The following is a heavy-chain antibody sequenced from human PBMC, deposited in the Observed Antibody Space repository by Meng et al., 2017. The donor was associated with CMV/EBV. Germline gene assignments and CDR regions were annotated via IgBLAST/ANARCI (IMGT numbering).Heavy chain of an antibody. CDR1: GFTFGSYA. CDR3: ARSGRYCSSTSCSLQH. V-gene: IGHV3-30-3*01. Sequence: GFTFGSYAMHWVRQAPGKGLEWVAVISYDGSNKYYAESVKSRFTISRDNSKNTLYLQMNSLRAEDTAVYYCARSGRYCSSTSCSLQHWGQGTLVTVSS. D-gene: IGHD2-2*01. J-gene: IGHJ1*01. CDR2: ISYDGSNK.